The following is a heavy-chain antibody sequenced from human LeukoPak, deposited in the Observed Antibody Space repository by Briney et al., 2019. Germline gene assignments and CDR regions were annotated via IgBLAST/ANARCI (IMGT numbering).Heavy chain of an antibody. CDR3: ARTYTNNAGYYLY. D-gene: IGHD3-22*01. Sequence: PGGSLRLSCAASGFTFSNYAMTWVRQAPGKGLEWVSVISGSGGSTYYADSVMGRFTISRDNSKSTLYLQMNSLRAEDTAVYYCARTYTNNAGYYLYWGQGTLVTVSS. CDR1: GFTFSNYA. V-gene: IGHV3-23*01. CDR2: ISGSGGST. J-gene: IGHJ4*02.